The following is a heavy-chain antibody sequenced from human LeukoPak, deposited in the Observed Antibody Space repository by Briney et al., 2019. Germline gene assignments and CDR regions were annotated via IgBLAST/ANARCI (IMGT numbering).Heavy chain of an antibody. CDR3: AKGHTGYFFTIDY. CDR1: GFTFSTYG. D-gene: IGHD2/OR15-2a*01. CDR2: TGTGFHDT. Sequence: PGGSLRLSCATSGFTFSTYGMGWVRQAPGKGPEWVAATGTGFHDTYYPDSVKGRFTISRDNSKNTVYLQMNTLRAEDTAMYYCAKGHTGYFFTIDYWGQGTLVTVSS. J-gene: IGHJ4*02. V-gene: IGHV3-23*01.